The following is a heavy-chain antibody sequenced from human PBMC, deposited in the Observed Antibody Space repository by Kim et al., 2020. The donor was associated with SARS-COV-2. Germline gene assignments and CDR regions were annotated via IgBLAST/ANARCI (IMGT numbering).Heavy chain of an antibody. J-gene: IGHJ4*02. V-gene: IGHV3-21*01. CDR1: GFTFSSYS. CDR3: ARGGITTGRYDS. CDR2: ISSDSVYI. Sequence: GGSLRLSCADSGFTFSSYSMNWVRQAPGKGLEWVSSISSDSVYIYYADSVKGRFTISRDNAKNSLYVQMNSLSAEDTAVYYCARGGITTGRYDSWGQGTLVTVSS. D-gene: IGHD1-20*01.